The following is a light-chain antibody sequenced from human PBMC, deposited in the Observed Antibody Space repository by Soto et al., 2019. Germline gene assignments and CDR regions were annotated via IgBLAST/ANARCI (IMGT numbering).Light chain of an antibody. CDR1: SSDVGAYNY. CDR3: CSYAGSSLWV. J-gene: IGLJ3*02. Sequence: QSALTQPRSVSGSPGQSVTISCTGTSSDVGAYNYVSWYQHHPGKAPKLVIYDVTKRPSGVPDRFAGSKSGNTASLTISGLQAEDEADYYGCSYAGSSLWVFGGGTKVTVL. V-gene: IGLV2-11*01. CDR2: DVT.